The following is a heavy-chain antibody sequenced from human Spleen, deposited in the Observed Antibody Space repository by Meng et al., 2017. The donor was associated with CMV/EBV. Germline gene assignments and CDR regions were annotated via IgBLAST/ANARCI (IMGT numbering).Heavy chain of an antibody. CDR1: GGSINSSNW. CDR3: ARVIHYGDFFDY. Sequence: CAVSGGSINSSNWWSWVRQSPGKGLEWIGEIYYSGTTNYNPSLKSRVTMSADNSKNQFSLNLSSVTAADTAVYYCARVIHYGDFFDYWGQGTLVTVSS. J-gene: IGHJ4*02. CDR2: IYYSGTT. D-gene: IGHD4-17*01. V-gene: IGHV4-4*02.